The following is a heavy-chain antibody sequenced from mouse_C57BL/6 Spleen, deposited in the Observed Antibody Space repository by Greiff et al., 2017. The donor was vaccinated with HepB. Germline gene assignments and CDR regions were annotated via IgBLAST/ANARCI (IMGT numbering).Heavy chain of an antibody. D-gene: IGHD1-1*01. V-gene: IGHV1-22*01. CDR2: INPNNGGT. CDR3: ARRGQFLRSLDY. CDR1: GYTFTDYN. J-gene: IGHJ2*01. Sequence: EVQLQQSGPELVKPGASVKMSCKASGYTFTDYNMHWVKQSHGKSLEWIGYINPNNGGTSYNQKFKGKATLTVNKSSSTAYMELRSLTSEDSAVYYCARRGQFLRSLDYWGQGTTLTVSS.